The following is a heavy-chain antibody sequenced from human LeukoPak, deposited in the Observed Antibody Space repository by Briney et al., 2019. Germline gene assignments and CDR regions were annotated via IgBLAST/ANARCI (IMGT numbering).Heavy chain of an antibody. CDR1: GGSFSDYY. CDR2: INHSGST. CDR3: ARGNWFDP. V-gene: IGHV4-34*01. J-gene: IGHJ5*02. Sequence: TSETLSLTCAVYGGSFSDYYWSWIRQPPGKGLEWIGKINHSGSTNSNPSLKSRVTISVDTSKNQFSLKLTSVTAADTAVYSCARGNWFDPWGQGTLVTVSS.